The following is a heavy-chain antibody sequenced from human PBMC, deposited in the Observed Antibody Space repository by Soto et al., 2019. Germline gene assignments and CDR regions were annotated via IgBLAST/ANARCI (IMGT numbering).Heavy chain of an antibody. CDR1: GFTFSSHA. Sequence: EVQLLESGGGLVQPGGSLRLACVASGFTFSSHAMRWVRQAPGKGLEWVSAISESGSGTYYADSVKGRFTISRDNSKNTLYLQMSSLRADDTAVYYCAKVRGSSYYFDFWGQGTLVTVSS. V-gene: IGHV3-23*01. D-gene: IGHD3-10*01. CDR2: ISESGSGT. CDR3: AKVRGSSYYFDF. J-gene: IGHJ4*02.